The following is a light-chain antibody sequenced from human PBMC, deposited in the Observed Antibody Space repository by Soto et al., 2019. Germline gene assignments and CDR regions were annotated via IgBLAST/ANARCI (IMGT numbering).Light chain of an antibody. Sequence: DIQMTQSPSSLSASVGDRVTITCRASQSISMYLNWYQQKEGKAPKLLIYAASNLQTGVPSRFRGSGPGTEFTPTIRSLQPEDVATYYCQQSNPTPPRTFAQGTKVEIK. V-gene: IGKV1-39*01. CDR1: QSISMY. J-gene: IGKJ1*01. CDR3: QQSNPTPPRT. CDR2: AAS.